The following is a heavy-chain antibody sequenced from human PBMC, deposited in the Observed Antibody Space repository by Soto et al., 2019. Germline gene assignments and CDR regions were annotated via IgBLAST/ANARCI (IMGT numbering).Heavy chain of an antibody. V-gene: IGHV4-34*09. Sequence: TLSRACAVYGASFSGYYWSGIRQPPGKGLEWIGEINHSGSTNYNPSLKGRVTISVDTSKNQFSLKLSSVTAADTAVYYCARAKSYYDSSGYPRFDYWGQGTLVTVYS. CDR2: INHSGST. CDR3: ARAKSYYDSSGYPRFDY. J-gene: IGHJ4*02. CDR1: GASFSGYY. D-gene: IGHD3-22*01.